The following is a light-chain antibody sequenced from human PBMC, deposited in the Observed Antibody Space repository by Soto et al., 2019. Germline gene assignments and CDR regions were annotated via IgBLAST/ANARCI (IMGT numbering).Light chain of an antibody. J-gene: IGKJ3*01. V-gene: IGKV1-5*01. Sequence: DMEMTQSPSTLSASVGDRVTITCRASQSINRWLAWYQQKSGKAPKLLIYDASSLESGVPARFSGSGSGTDFTLTISSLEPEDFAVYYCQHRSNWPPDFGPGTKVDIK. CDR2: DAS. CDR1: QSINRW. CDR3: QHRSNWPPD.